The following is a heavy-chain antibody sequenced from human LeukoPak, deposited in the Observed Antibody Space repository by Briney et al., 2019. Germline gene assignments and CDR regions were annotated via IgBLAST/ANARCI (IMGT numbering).Heavy chain of an antibody. Sequence: PPGGSLRLSCAASGFTFTTYWMSWVRQAPGKGLEWVSAISGSGGSTYYADSVKGRFTISRDSSKNTLYLQMNRLRAEDAAVYYCAKAPVTTCSGAYCYPFDYWGQGTLVTVSS. J-gene: IGHJ4*02. D-gene: IGHD2-21*01. CDR1: GFTFTTYW. CDR3: AKAPVTTCSGAYCYPFDY. CDR2: ISGSGGST. V-gene: IGHV3-23*01.